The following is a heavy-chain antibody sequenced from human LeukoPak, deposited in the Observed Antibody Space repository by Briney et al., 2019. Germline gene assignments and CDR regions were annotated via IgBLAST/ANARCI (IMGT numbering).Heavy chain of an antibody. Sequence: PSETLSLTCTVSRGSISSYYWSCIRQPPGKGLEWIGYIYHGGSTNYNPSLKSRVTISGDTSKNKFFLNLSSVTAADTAMYYCARGRYYYDSSGYPYNWFDPWGQGTLVTVSS. J-gene: IGHJ5*02. CDR2: IYHGGST. D-gene: IGHD3-22*01. V-gene: IGHV4-59*01. CDR3: ARGRYYYDSSGYPYNWFDP. CDR1: RGSISSYY.